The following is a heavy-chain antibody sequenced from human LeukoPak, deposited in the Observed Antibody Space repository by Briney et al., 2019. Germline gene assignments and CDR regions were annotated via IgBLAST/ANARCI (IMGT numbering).Heavy chain of an antibody. Sequence: GESLKISCKASGYSFTSYWIGWVRQMPGKGLEWMGIIYPGDSDTRYSPSFQGQVTISADKSISTAYLQWSSLKASDTAMYYCARQTYYYGSGSYFYYFDYWGQGTLVTVSS. J-gene: IGHJ4*02. CDR3: ARQTYYYGSGSYFYYFDY. V-gene: IGHV5-51*01. CDR2: IYPGDSDT. CDR1: GYSFTSYW. D-gene: IGHD3-10*01.